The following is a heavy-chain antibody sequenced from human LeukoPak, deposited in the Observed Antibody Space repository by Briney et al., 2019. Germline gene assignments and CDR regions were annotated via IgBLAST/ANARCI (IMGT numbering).Heavy chain of an antibody. CDR3: ARAQTYGDYRLLLDY. V-gene: IGHV3-20*04. CDR2: LNWDGGTT. D-gene: IGHD4-17*01. J-gene: IGHJ4*02. CDR1: GFTFDDYA. Sequence: GGSLRLSCAASGFTFDDYAMHWVRQAPGKGLEWVSGLNWDGGTTGHADSVKGRFTISRDNAKNSLYLQMNSLRAEDTALYYCARAQTYGDYRLLLDYWGQGTLVTVSS.